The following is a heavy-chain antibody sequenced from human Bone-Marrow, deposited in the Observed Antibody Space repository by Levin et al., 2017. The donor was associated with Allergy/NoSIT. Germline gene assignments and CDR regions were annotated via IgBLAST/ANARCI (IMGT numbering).Heavy chain of an antibody. CDR3: ARAQGGYYYDSSGYFRPHYYGMDV. Sequence: PGGSLRLSCAVSGFTFSRYTMNWVRQAPGKGLEWVSSISSGSSSTTRSSTYIYYADSVKGRFTISRDTAKNSVFLQMNSLSAEDTAVYYCARAQGGYYYDSSGYFRPHYYGMDVWGLGTTVTVSS. CDR1: GFTFSRYT. V-gene: IGHV3-21*01. J-gene: IGHJ6*02. CDR2: ISSGSSSTTRSSTYI. D-gene: IGHD3-22*01.